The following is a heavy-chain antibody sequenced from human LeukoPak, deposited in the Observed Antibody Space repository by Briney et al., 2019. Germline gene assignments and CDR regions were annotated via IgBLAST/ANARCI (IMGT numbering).Heavy chain of an antibody. CDR2: ISGSGRTT. Sequence: GGSLRLSCAASGFTFSSCAMTWVRQAPGKGLEWVSAISGSGRTTYYADSVKGRFTISRDNSKNTLYLQMNSLRAEDTAVYYCAIYCGTSSFYAGLEYWGQGTLVTVSS. CDR1: GFTFSSCA. D-gene: IGHD2-2*01. J-gene: IGHJ4*02. CDR3: AIYCGTSSFYAGLEY. V-gene: IGHV3-23*01.